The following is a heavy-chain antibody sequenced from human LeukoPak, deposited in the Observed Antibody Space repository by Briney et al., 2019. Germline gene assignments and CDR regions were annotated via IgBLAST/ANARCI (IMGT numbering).Heavy chain of an antibody. CDR2: FDPEDGET. CDR3: ARAIIAVADYNWFDP. Sequence: ASVKVSCKVSGYTLTELSMHWVRQAPGKGLEWMGGFDPEDGETIYAQKFQGRVTMTEDTSTDTAYMELSSLRSEDTAVYYCARAIIAVADYNWFDPWGQGTLVTVSS. J-gene: IGHJ5*02. CDR1: GYTLTELS. D-gene: IGHD6-19*01. V-gene: IGHV1-24*01.